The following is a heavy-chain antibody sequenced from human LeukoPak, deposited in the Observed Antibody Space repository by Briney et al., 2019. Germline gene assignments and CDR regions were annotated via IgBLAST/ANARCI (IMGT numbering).Heavy chain of an antibody. V-gene: IGHV1-8*01. CDR3: ARVGWDIVVVVAATYYAFDI. Sequence: ASVKVSCKASGYTFTSYDINWVRQATGQGLEWMGWMNPNSGNTGYAQKFQGRVTMTGNTSISAAYMELSSLRSEDTAVYYCARVGWDIVVVVAATYYAFDIWGQGTMVTVSS. CDR1: GYTFTSYD. J-gene: IGHJ3*02. CDR2: MNPNSGNT. D-gene: IGHD2-15*01.